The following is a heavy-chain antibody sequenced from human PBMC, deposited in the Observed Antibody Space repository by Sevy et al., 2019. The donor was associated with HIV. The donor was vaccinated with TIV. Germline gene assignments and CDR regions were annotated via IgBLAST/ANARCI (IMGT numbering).Heavy chain of an antibody. V-gene: IGHV4-39*01. D-gene: IGHD4-4*01. CDR2: IYYSGST. J-gene: IGHJ6*02. Sequence: SETLSLTCTVSGGSISSSSYYWGWIRQPPGKGLEWIGSIYYSGSTYYNPSLKSRVTISVDTSKNQFSLKLSSVTAADTAVYYCARLDSNRYYYYGMYVWGQGTTVTVSS. CDR3: ARLDSNRYYYYGMYV. CDR1: GGSISSSSYY.